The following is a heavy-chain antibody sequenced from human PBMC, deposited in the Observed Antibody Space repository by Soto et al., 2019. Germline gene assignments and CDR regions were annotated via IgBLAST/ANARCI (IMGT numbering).Heavy chain of an antibody. D-gene: IGHD4-17*01. CDR2: ISAYSGNT. V-gene: IGHV1-18*01. J-gene: IGHJ4*02. Sequence: QVQLVQSGAEAKKPGASVKVSCKASGYTFTTYGISWVRQAPGQGLEWVGWISAYSGNTKYAQKLQGRVTVTTDTSTSTAYMEVRSLRSDDPAVYYCARGRYGDYWGQGTLVTTSS. CDR1: GYTFTTYG. CDR3: ARGRYGDY.